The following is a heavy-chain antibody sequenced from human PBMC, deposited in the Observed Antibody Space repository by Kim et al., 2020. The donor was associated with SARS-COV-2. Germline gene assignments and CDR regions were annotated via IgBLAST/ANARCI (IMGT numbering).Heavy chain of an antibody. CDR3: ASDSSGHEFDL. D-gene: IGHD5-12*01. CDR2: IWYDGSNQ. Sequence: GGSLRLSCAASGFMFSNYGMQWVRQAPGKGLEWVAIIWYDGSNQYYADSVKGRFTISRDNSNNMLYLQMNSLRAEDTAVYYCASDSSGHEFDLWGQGTLVTVSA. V-gene: IGHV3-33*01. J-gene: IGHJ5*02. CDR1: GFMFSNYG.